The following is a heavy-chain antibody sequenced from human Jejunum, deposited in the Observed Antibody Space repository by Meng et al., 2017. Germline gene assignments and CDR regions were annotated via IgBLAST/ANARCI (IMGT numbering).Heavy chain of an antibody. CDR2: ISYDGTHK. D-gene: IGHD5-12*01. CDR3: AREPRLYLRGYFEHPGIDF. Sequence: GESLKISCAASGFTFSDYNMHWVRQAPDKGLEWVALISYDGTHKYYGDAVKGRFTISRDNSRNTLHLQMNSQRPEDTAVYFCAREPRLYLRGYFEHPGIDFWGQGTLVTVSS. CDR1: GFTFSDYN. V-gene: IGHV3-30*01. J-gene: IGHJ4*02.